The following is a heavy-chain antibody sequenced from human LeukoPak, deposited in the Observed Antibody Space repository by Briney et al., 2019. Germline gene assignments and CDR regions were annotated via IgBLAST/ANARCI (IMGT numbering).Heavy chain of an antibody. CDR3: ARNMTTSGPIDIEDAFEL. CDR2: ISANNGKT. CDR1: GYTFTSYG. V-gene: IGHV1-18*01. J-gene: IGHJ3*01. D-gene: IGHD4-17*01. Sequence: GASVKVSYKASGYTFTSYGISGVRQAPGQGLEWIGWISANNGKTKYAHNLQGRVAMTTDTSVSTAYMELRSLRSDDTAVYYCARNMTTSGPIDIEDAFELWRKGPIVTVSS.